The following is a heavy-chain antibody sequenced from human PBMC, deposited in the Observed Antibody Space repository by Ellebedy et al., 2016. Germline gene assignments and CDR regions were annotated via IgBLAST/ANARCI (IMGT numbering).Heavy chain of an antibody. D-gene: IGHD3-22*01. V-gene: IGHV4-39*07. Sequence: SETLSLXXTVSGGSISSSTNYWGWIRQPPGKGLEWIGSLYYSGSTYYNPSLKSRVTLSVDTSKNQFSLKLSSVTAADTAVYYCAREGYYDSSGYYYFDYWGQGTLVTVSS. CDR2: LYYSGST. J-gene: IGHJ4*02. CDR1: GGSISSSTNY. CDR3: AREGYYDSSGYYYFDY.